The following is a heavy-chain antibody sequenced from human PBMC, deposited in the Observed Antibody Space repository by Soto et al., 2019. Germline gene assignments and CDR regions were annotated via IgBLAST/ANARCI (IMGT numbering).Heavy chain of an antibody. D-gene: IGHD1-26*01. J-gene: IGHJ4*02. V-gene: IGHV1-46*01. Sequence: QVQLVQSGAEVKKPGASVKVSCKASGYIFSNYYMHWVRQAPGQGLEWMGIINPSVDSTRYAQKFLGRVNMTRDTSTTTVYMELSSLRSDDTAVYYCARGGRWDFDYWGQGTLVTVSS. CDR3: ARGGRWDFDY. CDR2: INPSVDST. CDR1: GYIFSNYY.